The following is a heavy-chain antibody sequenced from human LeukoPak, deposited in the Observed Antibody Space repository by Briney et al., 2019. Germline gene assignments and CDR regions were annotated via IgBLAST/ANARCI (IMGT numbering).Heavy chain of an antibody. J-gene: IGHJ1*01. Sequence: GGSLRLSCAASGFTVSSEYMNWVRQAPGKGLEWVSVLYSGGSTYYADSVKGRFTISRDNSKNTLYLQMNSLRGEDTAVYYCAKDDAWGRYKDWGQGTLVTVSS. CDR1: GFTVSSEY. V-gene: IGHV3-53*01. CDR3: AKDDAWGRYKD. CDR2: LYSGGST. D-gene: IGHD3-16*01.